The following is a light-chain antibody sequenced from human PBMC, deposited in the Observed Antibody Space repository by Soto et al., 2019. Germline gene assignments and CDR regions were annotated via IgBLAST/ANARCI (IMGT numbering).Light chain of an antibody. J-gene: IGKJ1*01. CDR2: GAS. CDR3: RQYNDWPWT. V-gene: IGKV3-15*01. CDR1: QSIGSN. Sequence: VMTQSPATLSVSPGEGATLSCRASQSIGSNLAWYQQKPGQAPRLLTYGASTRATGVPARFSGSGFGTEFSLTISSLQAEDFAVYYCRQYNDWPWTFGQGTKVDIK.